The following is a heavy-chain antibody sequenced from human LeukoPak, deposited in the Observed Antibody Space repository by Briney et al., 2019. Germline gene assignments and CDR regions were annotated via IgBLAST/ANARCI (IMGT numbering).Heavy chain of an antibody. D-gene: IGHD6-19*01. Sequence: SETLSLTCAVYGGSFSGYYWSWIRQPPGKGLEWIGEINHGGSTNYNPSLKSRVTISVDTSKNQFSLKLSSVTAADTAVYYCARMRMRGWYGAYYFDYWGQGTLVTVSS. CDR2: INHGGST. V-gene: IGHV4-34*01. CDR1: GGSFSGYY. J-gene: IGHJ4*02. CDR3: ARMRMRGWYGAYYFDY.